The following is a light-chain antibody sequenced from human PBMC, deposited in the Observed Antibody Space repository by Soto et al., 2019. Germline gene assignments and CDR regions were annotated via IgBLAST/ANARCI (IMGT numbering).Light chain of an antibody. V-gene: IGKV3-11*01. J-gene: IGKJ1*01. CDR3: QQRSNWPTWT. CDR2: DAS. Sequence: EIVLTQSPVTLSVSLWASATLSCMASQSVSSNSDWDHQKPGQAPRLLIYDASNRATGIPARFSGSGSGTDLTLTLSSLEPEDFAVYYCQQRSNWPTWTFGQGTKVDIK. CDR1: QSVSSN.